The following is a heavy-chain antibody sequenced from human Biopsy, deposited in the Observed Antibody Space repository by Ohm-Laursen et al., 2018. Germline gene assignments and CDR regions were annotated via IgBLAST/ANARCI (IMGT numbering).Heavy chain of an antibody. CDR1: GVSINGGRYY. J-gene: IGHJ4*02. CDR3: ARLGSGDYFPTFFDF. Sequence: TLSLTYTVSGVSINGGRYYWNWIRHHPGKGLEWIGNTFYSANTYYNPSLKSRVTISVDTSKNQFSLKLSSVTAADTAVYYCARLGSGDYFPTFFDFWGQGALVTVSS. V-gene: IGHV4-31*03. CDR2: TFYSANT. D-gene: IGHD5-12*01.